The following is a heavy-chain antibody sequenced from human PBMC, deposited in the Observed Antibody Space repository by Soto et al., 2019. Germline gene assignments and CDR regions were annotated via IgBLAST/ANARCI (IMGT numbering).Heavy chain of an antibody. CDR3: ASQRDRPPRIDY. CDR1: GFTFSSYW. J-gene: IGHJ4*02. Sequence: GVSLILSCAASGFTFSSYWMSWVRPAPGKGLEWVANIKQDGSEKYYVDSVKGRFTISRDNAKNSLYLQMNSLRAEDTAVYYCASQRDRPPRIDYWGQGTLVTVSS. V-gene: IGHV3-7*01. CDR2: IKQDGSEK.